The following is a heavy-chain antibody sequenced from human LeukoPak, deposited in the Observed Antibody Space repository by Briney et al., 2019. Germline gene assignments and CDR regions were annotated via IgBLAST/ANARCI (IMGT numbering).Heavy chain of an antibody. J-gene: IGHJ4*02. CDR1: GFTFSSYS. CDR3: ATHVDIVGATTYFDY. D-gene: IGHD1-26*01. Sequence: GGSLRLSCAASGFTFSSYSMNWVRQAPGKGLEWVSSISSSSSYIYYADSVKGRFTISRDNAKNSLYLQMNSLRAEDTAVYYRATHVDIVGATTYFDYWGQGTLVTVSS. CDR2: ISSSSSYI. V-gene: IGHV3-21*01.